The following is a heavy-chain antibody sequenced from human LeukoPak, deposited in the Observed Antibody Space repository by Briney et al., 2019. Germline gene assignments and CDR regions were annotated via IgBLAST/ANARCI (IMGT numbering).Heavy chain of an antibody. CDR3: ARRAVGRSARPTADYWYFDL. D-gene: IGHD6-6*01. CDR2: NYHSGST. V-gene: IGHV4-38-2*01. Sequence: SETLSLTCAASGYSISSGYYQGLIRQPPGEGLGLIRSNYHSGSTYYNPSLKGRVTISVDKSKNQFSLKLSSVTAADTAVYYCARRAVGRSARPTADYWYFDLWGRGTLVSVSS. CDR1: GYSISSGYY. J-gene: IGHJ2*01.